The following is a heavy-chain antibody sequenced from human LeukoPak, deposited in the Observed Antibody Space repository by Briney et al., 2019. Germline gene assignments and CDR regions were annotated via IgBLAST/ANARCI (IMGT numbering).Heavy chain of an antibody. V-gene: IGHV3-23*01. CDR1: GFTSTTYA. CDR3: ARRYCSSTSCPVDY. Sequence: GGSLRLSCAASGFTSTTYAMSWVRQAPGKGLEWVSGISGSGGSTYYADSVKGRFTISRDNSKNTLHLQMNSLRAEDTAVYYCARRYCSSTSCPVDYWGQGTLVTVSS. D-gene: IGHD2-2*01. CDR2: ISGSGGST. J-gene: IGHJ4*02.